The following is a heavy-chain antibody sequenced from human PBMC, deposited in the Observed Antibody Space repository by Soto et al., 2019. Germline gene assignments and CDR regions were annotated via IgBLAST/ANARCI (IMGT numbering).Heavy chain of an antibody. CDR2: IMPVFHTT. Sequence: QVQLVQSGAEVKKPGSSVKVSCQASGGTFNNFAFTWVRQAPGQGLEWLGGIMPVFHTTNIAQTFQDRITVTAYDCTTTVYMEMTSLRYDDTAVYYCATATISPVSATLYHYGMDVWGQGTTVTVS. D-gene: IGHD6-25*01. V-gene: IGHV1-69*01. J-gene: IGHJ6*02. CDR1: GGTFNNFA. CDR3: ATATISPVSATLYHYGMDV.